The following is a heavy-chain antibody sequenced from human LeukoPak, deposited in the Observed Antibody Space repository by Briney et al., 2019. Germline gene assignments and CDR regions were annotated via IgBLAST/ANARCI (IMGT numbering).Heavy chain of an antibody. CDR3: AKRYCNSVDCRSDMDV. V-gene: IGHV3-30*02. Sequence: XVXXXXXKGLEWVSLIRGGGSSTYSADSVKGRFTISRDNSKNTLYLQMERLRAEDTAVYYCAKRYCNSVDCRSDMDVWGQGTTVTVSS. J-gene: IGHJ6*02. CDR2: IRGGGSST. D-gene: IGHD2-15*01.